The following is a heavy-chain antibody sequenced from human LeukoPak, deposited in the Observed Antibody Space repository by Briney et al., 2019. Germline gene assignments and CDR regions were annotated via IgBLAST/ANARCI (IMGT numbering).Heavy chain of an antibody. J-gene: IGHJ4*02. CDR3: AKDELLLSFED. CDR2: IRYDGSKK. CDR1: GFTFSNYG. Sequence: GGSLRLSCAASGFTFSNYGMHWVRQAPGKGLEWVAFIRYDGSKKYYADSVKGRFTISRDNSKNTLDLQMNSLRAEDTAVYYCAKDELLLSFEDWGQGTLVTVSS. V-gene: IGHV3-30*02. D-gene: IGHD3-10*01.